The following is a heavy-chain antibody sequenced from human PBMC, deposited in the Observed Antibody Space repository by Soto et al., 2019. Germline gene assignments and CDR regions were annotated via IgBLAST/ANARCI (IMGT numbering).Heavy chain of an antibody. CDR2: ISSNGGST. Sequence: GVLRLSCSASGFTFSSYAMHWVRQAPGKGLEYVSAISSNGGSTYYADSVKGRFTISRDNSKNTLYLQMSSLRAEDTAVYYCVKDPRGRRGSSSTFDYWGQGTLVTVAS. V-gene: IGHV3-64D*06. D-gene: IGHD1-26*01. CDR3: VKDPRGRRGSSSTFDY. J-gene: IGHJ4*02. CDR1: GFTFSSYA.